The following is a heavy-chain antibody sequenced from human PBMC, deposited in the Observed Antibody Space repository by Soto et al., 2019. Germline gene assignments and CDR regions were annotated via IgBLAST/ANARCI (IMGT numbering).Heavy chain of an antibody. CDR1: GFTFSSYA. CDR2: ISYDGSNK. J-gene: IGHJ3*02. CDR3: ARVMVGATTLPKLDAFDI. V-gene: IGHV3-30-3*01. Sequence: VQLVESGGGVVQPGRSLRLSCAASGFTFSSYAMHWVRQAPGKGLEWVAVISYDGSNKYYADSVKGRFTISRDNSKNTLYLQMNSLRAEDTAVYYCARVMVGATTLPKLDAFDIWGQGTMVTVSS. D-gene: IGHD1-26*01.